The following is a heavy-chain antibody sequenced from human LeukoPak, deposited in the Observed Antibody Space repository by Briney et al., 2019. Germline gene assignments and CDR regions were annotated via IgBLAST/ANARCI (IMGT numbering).Heavy chain of an antibody. V-gene: IGHV3-30*18. Sequence: GGSLRLSCAASGFTFSSYGMHWVRQAPGKGLEWVAVISYDGSNKYYADSVKGRFTISRDNSKNTPYLQMNSLRAEDTAVYYCAKEVKNREHYDFWSGYYTGYYFDYWGQGTLVTVSS. CDR1: GFTFSSYG. CDR2: ISYDGSNK. J-gene: IGHJ4*02. D-gene: IGHD3-3*01. CDR3: AKEVKNREHYDFWSGYYTGYYFDY.